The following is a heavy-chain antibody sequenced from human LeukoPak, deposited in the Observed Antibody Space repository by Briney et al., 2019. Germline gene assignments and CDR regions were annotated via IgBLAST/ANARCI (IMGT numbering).Heavy chain of an antibody. J-gene: IGHJ4*02. CDR2: IIPILGIA. CDR3: ARDRGYNYGLVDY. Sequence: ASVKVSCKTSGDTFSNYPITWVRQAPGQGLEWMERIIPILGIANYAQKFQGRVTITADISTGTAYMELSSLRSEDTAVYYCARDRGYNYGLVDYWGQGTLVTVSS. V-gene: IGHV1-69*04. D-gene: IGHD5-18*01. CDR1: GDTFSNYP.